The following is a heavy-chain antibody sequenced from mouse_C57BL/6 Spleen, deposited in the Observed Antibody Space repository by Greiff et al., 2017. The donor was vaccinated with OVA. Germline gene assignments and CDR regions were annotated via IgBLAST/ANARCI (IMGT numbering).Heavy chain of an antibody. CDR3: ARFITTVVKDD. Sequence: VQLQQSGAELAKPGASVKLSCKASGYTFTSYWMPWVKQRPGPGLEWIGYINPSSGYPKYNQKFKDKATLTADKSSSTAYMQRSSLTYEDAAVYYCARFITTVVKDDWGQGTSVTVSS. CDR2: INPSSGYP. CDR1: GYTFTSYW. V-gene: IGHV1-7*01. J-gene: IGHJ4*01. D-gene: IGHD1-1*01.